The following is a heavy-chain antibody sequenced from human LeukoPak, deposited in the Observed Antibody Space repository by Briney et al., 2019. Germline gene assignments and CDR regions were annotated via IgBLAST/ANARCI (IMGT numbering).Heavy chain of an antibody. CDR2: IYSGGST. D-gene: IGHD3-16*01. Sequence: GGSLRLSCAASGFTVSSNYMSWVRQAPGKGLEWVSVIYSGGSTYYADSVKGRFTISRDNSKNTVFLQMNGLRTEDTAVYFCAQDIPIEQVPGLGPGSWGRGTLVTVSS. CDR3: AQDIPIEQVPGLGPGS. J-gene: IGHJ4*02. V-gene: IGHV3-66*01. CDR1: GFTVSSNY.